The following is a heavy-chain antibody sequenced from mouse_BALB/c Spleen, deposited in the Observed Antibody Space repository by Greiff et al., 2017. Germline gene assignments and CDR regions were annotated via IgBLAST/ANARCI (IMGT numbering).Heavy chain of an antibody. V-gene: IGHV1-5*01. Sequence: EVQLQQSGTVLARPGASVKMSCKASGYSFTSYWMHWVKQRPGQGLEWIGAIYPGNSDTSYNQKFKGKAKLTAVTSASTAYMELSSLTNEDSAVYYCTKYRYDGNYFDYWGQGTTLTVSS. D-gene: IGHD2-14*01. CDR3: TKYRYDGNYFDY. J-gene: IGHJ2*01. CDR2: IYPGNSDT. CDR1: GYSFTSYW.